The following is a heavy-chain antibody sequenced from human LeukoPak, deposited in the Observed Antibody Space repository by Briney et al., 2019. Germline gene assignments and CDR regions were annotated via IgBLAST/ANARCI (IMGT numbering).Heavy chain of an antibody. CDR2: IYHSGST. J-gene: IGHJ4*02. CDR3: ARDARRSGAARPFDY. D-gene: IGHD3-10*01. Sequence: PSETLSLTCTVSGYSNSSGYYWGWIRQPPGKGLEWIGSIYHSGSTYYNPSLKSRVTISVDTSKNQFSLKLSSVTAADTAVYYCARDARRSGAARPFDYWGQGTLVTVSS. CDR1: GYSNSSGYY. V-gene: IGHV4-38-2*02.